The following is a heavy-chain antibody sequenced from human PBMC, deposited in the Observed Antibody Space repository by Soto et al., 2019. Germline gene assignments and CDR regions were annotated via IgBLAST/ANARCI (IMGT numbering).Heavy chain of an antibody. V-gene: IGHV1-69*01. Sequence: QVQLVQSGAEVKKPGASVKVSCKASRDTSSKYAFNWVRQAPGQGLEWMGWINPIFGSRNYAEKFQGRVTITADGSTSTAYMELRGLRFEDTAVSYCARGETYVGVWGQGTTVTVSS. D-gene: IGHD3-10*02. CDR2: INPIFGSR. J-gene: IGHJ6*02. CDR3: ARGETYVGV. CDR1: RDTSSKYA.